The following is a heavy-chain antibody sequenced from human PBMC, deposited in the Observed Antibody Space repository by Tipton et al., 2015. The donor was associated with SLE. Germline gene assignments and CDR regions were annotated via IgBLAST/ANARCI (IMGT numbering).Heavy chain of an antibody. CDR2: VFRSGRT. V-gene: IGHV4-4*02. D-gene: IGHD2-2*01. CDR3: ATARAGCSRNSCYLDD. J-gene: IGHJ4*02. CDR1: GVSITSDYW. Sequence: TLSLTCSVSGVSITSDYWWNWVRQSPGKGLEWIGEVEVFRSGRTNYNPSLKSRVAISVDKSRSLVSLRLNYVTAADTAVYYCATARAGCSRNSCYLDDLGPGTLVTVSS.